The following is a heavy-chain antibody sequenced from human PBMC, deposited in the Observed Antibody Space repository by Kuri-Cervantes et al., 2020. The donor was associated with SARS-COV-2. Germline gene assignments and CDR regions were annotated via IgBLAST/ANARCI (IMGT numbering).Heavy chain of an antibody. CDR1: GYTFSTYS. Sequence: ASVKVSCKASGYTFSTYSISWVRQAPGQGLEWMGRISPYNGQTKYSQKLQDRVSMTMDTSTSTAYMELRSLRSDDTAVFYCARLQSSGAYGYWGQGTLVTVSS. J-gene: IGHJ4*02. CDR3: ARLQSSGAYGY. D-gene: IGHD3-10*01. V-gene: IGHV1-18*01. CDR2: ISPYNGQT.